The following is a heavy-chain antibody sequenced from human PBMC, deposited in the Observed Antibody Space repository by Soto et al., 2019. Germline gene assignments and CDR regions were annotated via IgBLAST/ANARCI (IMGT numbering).Heavy chain of an antibody. J-gene: IGHJ1*01. CDR1: GYTFTSYD. CDR3: ARGWDIVVVVAATLPEAEYFQH. Sequence: ASVKVSCKASGYTFTSYDINWVRQATGQGLEWMGWMNPNSGNTGYAQKFQGRVTMTRNTSISTAYMELSSLRSEETAVYYCARGWDIVVVVAATLPEAEYFQHWGQGTLVTVSS. D-gene: IGHD2-15*01. CDR2: MNPNSGNT. V-gene: IGHV1-8*01.